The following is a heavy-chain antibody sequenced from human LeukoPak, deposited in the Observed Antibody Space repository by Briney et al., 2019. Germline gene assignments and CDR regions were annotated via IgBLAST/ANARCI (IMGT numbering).Heavy chain of an antibody. D-gene: IGHD3-16*01. V-gene: IGHV4-59*11. CDR3: ARVMGDLASLYHMDV. CDR2: VYYSGST. CDR1: GGSISGPC. J-gene: IGHJ6*03. Sequence: SETLSLTCTVSGGSISGPCWSWVRQPPGKGLEWIGDVYYSGSTHQNPSLKSRVTISVDTSKNQFSLKLRSVTAADTAVYYCARVMGDLASLYHMDVWGKGTTVTVSS.